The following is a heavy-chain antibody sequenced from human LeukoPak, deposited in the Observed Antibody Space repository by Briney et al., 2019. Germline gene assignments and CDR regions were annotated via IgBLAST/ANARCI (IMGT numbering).Heavy chain of an antibody. Sequence: GSSVKVSCKASGGTFSSYAISWVRQAPGQGLEWMGRIIPILGIANYAQKFQGRVTITADKSTSTAYMELSSLRSEDTAVYYCACYMAGTDMYYFDYWGQGTLVTVSS. CDR3: ACYMAGTDMYYFDY. CDR1: GGTFSSYA. V-gene: IGHV1-69*04. J-gene: IGHJ4*02. D-gene: IGHD6-19*01. CDR2: IIPILGIA.